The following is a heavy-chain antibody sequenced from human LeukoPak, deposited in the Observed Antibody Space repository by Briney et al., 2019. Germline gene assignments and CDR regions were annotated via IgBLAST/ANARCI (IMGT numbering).Heavy chain of an antibody. CDR1: GYSFTSHW. J-gene: IGHJ4*02. D-gene: IGHD6-6*01. CDR2: IYPADSDT. V-gene: IGHV5-51*01. CDR3: ARESVSSSDYFDY. Sequence: GESLKISCKGSGYSFTSHWIAWVRQIPGKGLEWMGIIYPADSDTRYSPSFQGQVTISVDKSISTAYLQWNNLKASDTAMYYCARESVSSSDYFDYWGQGTLLTVSS.